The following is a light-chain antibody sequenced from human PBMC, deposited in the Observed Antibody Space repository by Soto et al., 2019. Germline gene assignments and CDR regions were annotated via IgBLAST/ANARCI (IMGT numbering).Light chain of an antibody. CDR3: QQYESFPLT. Sequence: IVMTQSPATLSVSPGERANLSCRASQSVGTKLAWYQQTPGQAPRLLIYGASNRATGVPARISGSGSGTDFTLTISRLEPEDFAVYYCQQYESFPLTFGGGTKVDIK. J-gene: IGKJ4*02. CDR2: GAS. CDR1: QSVGTK. V-gene: IGKV3-15*01.